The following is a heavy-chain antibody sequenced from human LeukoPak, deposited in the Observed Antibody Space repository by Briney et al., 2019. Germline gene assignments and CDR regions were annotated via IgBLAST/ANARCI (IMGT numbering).Heavy chain of an antibody. J-gene: IGHJ4*02. CDR2: IHYDGSNK. CDR1: GFTFSSYA. CDR3: AKVHGLFSSGWPFYFDS. D-gene: IGHD6-19*01. Sequence: GGPLRLSCAASGFTFSSYAMHWVRQAPGKGLEWVAFIHYDGSNKFYVDSLNGRFTISRDNSKSTVFLQMNSLRPEDTAVYYCAKVHGLFSSGWPFYFDSWGQGTLVTVSS. V-gene: IGHV3-30*02.